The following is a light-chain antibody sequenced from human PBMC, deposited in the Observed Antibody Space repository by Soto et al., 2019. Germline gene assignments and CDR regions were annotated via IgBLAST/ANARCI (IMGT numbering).Light chain of an antibody. CDR3: SSYTNTSTLV. V-gene: IGLV2-14*03. J-gene: IGLJ1*01. CDR1: SSDLGAYKY. CDR2: EVS. Sequence: QSALTQPASVSGSPGQSITISCAGTSSDLGAYKYVSWYQQHPDKAPKLILYEVSRRPSGVSNRFSGSKSGNTASLTISGLLAEDEADYSRSSYTNTSTLVFGTGTKVTVL.